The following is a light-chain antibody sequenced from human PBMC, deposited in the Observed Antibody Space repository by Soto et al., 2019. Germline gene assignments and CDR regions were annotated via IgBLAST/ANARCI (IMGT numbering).Light chain of an antibody. J-gene: IGKJ4*01. Sequence: EIVLTQSPATLSLSPGERATLSCTASQSLSSYLAWYQQKPGQAPRLLIYDASNMATGIPARFSGSGSGTDFTLTISSLEPEAFAVYYCQQRSNWLTFGGGTKVEIK. CDR3: QQRSNWLT. CDR2: DAS. V-gene: IGKV3-11*01. CDR1: QSLSSY.